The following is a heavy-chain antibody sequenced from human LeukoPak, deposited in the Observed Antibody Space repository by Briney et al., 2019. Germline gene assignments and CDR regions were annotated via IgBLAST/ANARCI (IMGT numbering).Heavy chain of an antibody. V-gene: IGHV3-21*01. D-gene: IGHD3-22*01. CDR2: ISSSSTYI. J-gene: IGHJ4*02. Sequence: GGSLRLSCAASGFTFSSYTMNWVRQAPGKGLEWVSSISSSSTYIYYADSVEGRFTISRDDAENSLFLEMNSLRAEDTAVYYCARDLGTTMITSLGYWGQGTLVTVSS. CDR1: GFTFSSYT. CDR3: ARDLGTTMITSLGY.